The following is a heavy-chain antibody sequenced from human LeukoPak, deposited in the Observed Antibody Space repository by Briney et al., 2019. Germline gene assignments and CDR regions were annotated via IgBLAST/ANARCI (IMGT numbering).Heavy chain of an antibody. V-gene: IGHV3-23*01. CDR3: AIRRGYSYGEFDY. J-gene: IGHJ4*02. Sequence: PGGSLRLSCAASGFTFNNYAMSWVRQAPGKGLEWVSAISGSGGSTYYADSVKGRFTISRDNSKNTLYLQMNSLRAEDTAVYYCAIRRGYSYGEFDYWGQGTLVTVSS. D-gene: IGHD5-18*01. CDR2: ISGSGGST. CDR1: GFTFNNYA.